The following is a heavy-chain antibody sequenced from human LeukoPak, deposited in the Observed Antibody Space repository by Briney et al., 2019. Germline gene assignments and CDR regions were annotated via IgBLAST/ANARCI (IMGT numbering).Heavy chain of an antibody. J-gene: IGHJ4*02. CDR3: ASIRGGYYFDY. Sequence: GGSLRLACAASGITFSDYYMSWIRQAPGKGLEWVSYISSGRTYTNYADSVKGRFTISRDNAKDSLYLQMNSLRAEDTAVYYCASIRGGYYFDYWGQGTLVTVSS. V-gene: IGHV3-11*03. CDR1: GITFSDYY. CDR2: ISSGRTYT. D-gene: IGHD3-16*01.